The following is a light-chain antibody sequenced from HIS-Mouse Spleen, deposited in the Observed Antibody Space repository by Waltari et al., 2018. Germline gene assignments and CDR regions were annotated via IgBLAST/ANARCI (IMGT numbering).Light chain of an antibody. V-gene: IGKV3-20*01. Sequence: EIVLTQSPGTLSLSPGERATLSCRASQSVSSSYLAWYQQKPVQAPRLLIYGASSRATGSPDRFSGSGSGTDFTLTISRLEPEDFAVYYCQQYGSSPPITFGQGTRLEIK. J-gene: IGKJ5*01. CDR1: QSVSSSY. CDR3: QQYGSSPPIT. CDR2: GAS.